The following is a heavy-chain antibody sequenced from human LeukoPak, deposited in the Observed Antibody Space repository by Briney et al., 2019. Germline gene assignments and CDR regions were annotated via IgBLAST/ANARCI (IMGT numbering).Heavy chain of an antibody. CDR3: ARARAFVWGSYRYIPYYFDP. CDR1: GDSFKNYY. J-gene: IGHJ5*02. Sequence: PSETLSLTCAVYGDSFKNYYWTWIRQSPEKGLEWIGEINHGGLTGYNPSLESRLTLLVDTSKNQFSLNLRSVTAADTAVYFCARARAFVWGSYRYIPYYFDPWGQGTLVTVSS. V-gene: IGHV4-34*01. CDR2: INHGGLT. D-gene: IGHD3-16*02.